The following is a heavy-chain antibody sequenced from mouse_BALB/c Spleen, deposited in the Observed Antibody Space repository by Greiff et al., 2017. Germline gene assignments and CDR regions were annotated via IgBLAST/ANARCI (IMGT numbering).Heavy chain of an antibody. CDR2: IDPSDSYT. V-gene: IGHV1-69*02. Sequence: VQLQQPGAELVKPGASVKLSCKASGYTFTSYWMHWVKQRPGQGLEWIGDIDPSDSYTNYNQKFKGKATLTVDKSSSTAYMQLSSLTSEDSAVYYCARFPYYGSRYFDVWGAGTTVTVSS. CDR1: GYTFTSYW. D-gene: IGHD1-1*01. J-gene: IGHJ1*01. CDR3: ARFPYYGSRYFDV.